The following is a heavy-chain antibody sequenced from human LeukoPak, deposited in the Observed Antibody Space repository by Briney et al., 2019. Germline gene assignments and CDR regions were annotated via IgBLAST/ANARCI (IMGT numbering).Heavy chain of an antibody. Sequence: SETLSLTCTVSGGSISSYYWSWIRQPPGKGLELIGYIYYSGSTNYNPSLKSRVTISVDTSKNQFSLKLSSVTAADTAVYYCARRGSDFWSGYYYFDYWGQGTLVTVSS. CDR2: IYYSGST. D-gene: IGHD3-3*01. CDR1: GGSISSYY. CDR3: ARRGSDFWSGYYYFDY. J-gene: IGHJ4*02. V-gene: IGHV4-59*01.